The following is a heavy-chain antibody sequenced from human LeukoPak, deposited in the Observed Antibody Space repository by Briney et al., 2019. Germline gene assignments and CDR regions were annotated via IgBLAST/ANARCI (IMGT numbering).Heavy chain of an antibody. Sequence: GGSLRLSCTASGFTFGDYAMSWVRQAPGKGLEWVGFIRSKAYGGTTEYAASVKGRFTISRDDSKSIAYLQMNSLKTEDTAVYYCTRGSTVAAMVRFDYWGQGTLVTVSS. CDR1: GFTFGDYA. J-gene: IGHJ4*02. V-gene: IGHV3-49*04. CDR3: TRGSTVAAMVRFDY. D-gene: IGHD5-18*01. CDR2: IRSKAYGGTT.